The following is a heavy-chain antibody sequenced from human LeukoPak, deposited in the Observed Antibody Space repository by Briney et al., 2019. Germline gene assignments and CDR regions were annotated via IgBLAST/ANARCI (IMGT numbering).Heavy chain of an antibody. Sequence: GGSLRLSCAASGFTFSNAWMSWVRQAPGKGLEWVGRIKSKTDGGTTDYAAPVKGRFTISRDDSKNTLYLQMNSLKAEDTAVYYCTTGAYDILTGYYHWYFDLWGRGTLVTVSS. V-gene: IGHV3-15*01. D-gene: IGHD3-9*01. CDR1: GFTFSNAW. J-gene: IGHJ2*01. CDR3: TTGAYDILTGYYHWYFDL. CDR2: IKSKTDGGTT.